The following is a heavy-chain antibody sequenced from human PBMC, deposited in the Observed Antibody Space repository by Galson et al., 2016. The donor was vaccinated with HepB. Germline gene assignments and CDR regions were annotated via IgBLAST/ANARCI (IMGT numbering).Heavy chain of an antibody. Sequence: SLRLSCAASRFTLNNYALSWVRQAPGKGLEWVALISYDGSNRYYGDPVRGRFAISRDTSKNTVYLQMNSLRPEDTAVYYCARDQGWEGGWFDPWGQGTLVTVSS. D-gene: IGHD1-26*01. J-gene: IGHJ5*02. CDR3: ARDQGWEGGWFDP. CDR2: ISYDGSNR. V-gene: IGHV3-30*09. CDR1: RFTLNNYA.